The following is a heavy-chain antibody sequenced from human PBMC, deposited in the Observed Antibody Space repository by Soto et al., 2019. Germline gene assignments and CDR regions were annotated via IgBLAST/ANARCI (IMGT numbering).Heavy chain of an antibody. Sequence: QVQLVQSGAEVKKPGSSVNVSCKASGGTFSSYAISWVRQAPGQGLEWMGGIIPIFGTANYAQKFQGRVTITADESTSTAYMELSSLRSEDTDVYYCAKLTRMVRGVWYWFDPWGQGTLVTVSS. D-gene: IGHD3-10*01. CDR3: AKLTRMVRGVWYWFDP. J-gene: IGHJ5*02. CDR2: IIPIFGTA. CDR1: GGTFSSYA. V-gene: IGHV1-69*01.